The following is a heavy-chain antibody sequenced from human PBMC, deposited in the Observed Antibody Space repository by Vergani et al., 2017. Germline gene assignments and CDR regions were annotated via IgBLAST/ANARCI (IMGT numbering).Heavy chain of an antibody. CDR2: ISAYNGKT. Sequence: QVHLVQSGAKVKKPGASVKVSCKTSGYTFSSCGISWVRQAPGQGLEWMGWISAYNGKTDYAQKVQGRVTMTTDTSTSTAYMELRSLGSDDTAVYYCVRRSGYYSYYFDFWGQGTLVTVSS. J-gene: IGHJ4*02. D-gene: IGHD3-22*01. V-gene: IGHV1-18*01. CDR3: VRRSGYYSYYFDF. CDR1: GYTFSSCG.